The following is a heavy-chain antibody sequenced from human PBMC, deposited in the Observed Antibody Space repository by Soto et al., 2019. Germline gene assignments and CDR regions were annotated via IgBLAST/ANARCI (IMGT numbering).Heavy chain of an antibody. CDR3: ARVVAERLDAFDI. D-gene: IGHD5-12*01. CDR1: GYTFTSYG. V-gene: IGHV1-18*04. CDR2: ISAYNGNT. Sequence: VKFSLKASGYTFTSYGISWLRQAPGQGLGWMGWISAYNGNTNYAQKLQGRVTMTTDTSTSTAYMELRSLRSDDTAVYYCARVVAERLDAFDIWGQGTMVTVSS. J-gene: IGHJ3*02.